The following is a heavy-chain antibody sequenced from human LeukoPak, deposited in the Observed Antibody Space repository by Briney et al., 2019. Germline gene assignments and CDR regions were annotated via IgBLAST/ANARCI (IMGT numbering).Heavy chain of an antibody. CDR3: ARALSSSWTHPYNWFDP. Sequence: SETLSLTCTVSGGSISSYYWSWIRQPPGKGLEWIGYIYYSGSTNYNPSLKSRVTISVDTSKNQFSLKLSSVTAADTAVYYCARALSSSWTHPYNWFDPWGQGTLVTVSS. J-gene: IGHJ5*02. CDR2: IYYSGST. D-gene: IGHD6-13*01. V-gene: IGHV4-59*01. CDR1: GGSISSYY.